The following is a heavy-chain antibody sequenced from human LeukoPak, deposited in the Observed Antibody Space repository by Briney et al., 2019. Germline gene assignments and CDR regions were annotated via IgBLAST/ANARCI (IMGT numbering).Heavy chain of an antibody. CDR3: ARMYSSSFLFDP. CDR1: GGTFSSYA. V-gene: IGHV1-18*01. J-gene: IGHJ5*02. CDR2: ISAYNGNT. D-gene: IGHD6-13*01. Sequence: ASAKVSCKASGGTFSSYAISWVRQAPGQGLEWMGWISAYNGNTNYAQKLQGRVTMTTDTSTSTAYMELRSLRSDDTAVYYCARMYSSSFLFDPWGQGTLVTVSS.